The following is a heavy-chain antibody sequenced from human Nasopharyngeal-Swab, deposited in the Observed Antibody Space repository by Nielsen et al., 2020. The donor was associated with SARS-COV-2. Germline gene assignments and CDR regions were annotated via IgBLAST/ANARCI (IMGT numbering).Heavy chain of an antibody. CDR3: ARDRKEMSGYGDGPLDY. J-gene: IGHJ4*02. Sequence: SETLSLTCTVSGGSISNYYWSWIRQPAGKGLEWIGRIYTSGSTNYNPSLKSRVTMSVDTSKNQFSLKLSSVTAADTAVYYCARDRKEMSGYGDGPLDYWGQGTLVTVSS. CDR1: GGSISNYY. D-gene: IGHD4-17*01. V-gene: IGHV4-4*07. CDR2: IYTSGST.